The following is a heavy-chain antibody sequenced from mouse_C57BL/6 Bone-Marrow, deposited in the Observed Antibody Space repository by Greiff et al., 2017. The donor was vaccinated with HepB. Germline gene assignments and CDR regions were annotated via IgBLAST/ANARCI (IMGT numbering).Heavy chain of an antibody. CDR2: ISDGGSYT. J-gene: IGHJ1*03. D-gene: IGHD2-5*01. CDR3: ARDYYSNYRYFDV. V-gene: IGHV5-4*01. Sequence: EVQLQESGGGLVKPGGSLKLSCAASGFTFSSYAMSWVRQTPEKRLEWVATISDGGSYTYYPDNVKGRFTISRDNAKNNLYLQMSHLKSEDTAMYYCARDYYSNYRYFDVWGTGTTVTVSS. CDR1: GFTFSSYA.